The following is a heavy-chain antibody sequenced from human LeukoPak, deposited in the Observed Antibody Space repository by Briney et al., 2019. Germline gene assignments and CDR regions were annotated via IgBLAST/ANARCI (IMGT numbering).Heavy chain of an antibody. CDR1: GFTFDDYG. D-gene: IGHD3-9*01. CDR2: INWNGGST. J-gene: IGHJ4*02. V-gene: IGHV3-20*04. CDR3: ARAKVEYDILTGYYNVGYFDY. Sequence: GGSLRLSCAASGFTFDDYGMSWVRQAPGKGLEWVSGINWNGGSTGYADSVKGRFTISRDNAKNSLYLQMNSLRAEDTALYYCARAKVEYDILTGYYNVGYFDYWGQGTLVTVSS.